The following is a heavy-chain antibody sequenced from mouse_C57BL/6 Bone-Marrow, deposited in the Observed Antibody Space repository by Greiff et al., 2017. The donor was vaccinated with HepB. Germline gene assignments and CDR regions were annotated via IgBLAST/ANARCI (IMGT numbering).Heavy chain of an antibody. CDR1: GYTFTSYW. D-gene: IGHD3-3*01. Sequence: QVQLQQPGTELVKPGASVKLSCKASGYTFTSYWMHWVKQRPGQGLEWIGNINPSNGGTNYNEKFKSKATLTVDKSSSTAYMQLSSLKSEDSAVYYCARSGGCAPALDGWGQGTTLTVSS. CDR3: ARSGGCAPALDG. CDR2: INPSNGGT. V-gene: IGHV1-53*01. J-gene: IGHJ2*01.